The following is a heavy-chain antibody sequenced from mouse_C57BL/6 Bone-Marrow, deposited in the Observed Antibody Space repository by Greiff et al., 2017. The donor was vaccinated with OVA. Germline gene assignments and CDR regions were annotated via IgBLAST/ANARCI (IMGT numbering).Heavy chain of an antibody. CDR3: ARHLYYGSTFDY. V-gene: IGHV1-61*01. CDR1: GYTFTSYW. D-gene: IGHD1-1*01. Sequence: QVQLQQPGAELVRPGSSVKLSCKASGYTFTSYWMDWVKQRPGQGLEWIGNIYPSDSETHYNQKFKDKATLTVDKSSSTAYMQLSSLTSEDSAVYYCARHLYYGSTFDYWGQGTTLTVSS. CDR2: IYPSDSET. J-gene: IGHJ2*01.